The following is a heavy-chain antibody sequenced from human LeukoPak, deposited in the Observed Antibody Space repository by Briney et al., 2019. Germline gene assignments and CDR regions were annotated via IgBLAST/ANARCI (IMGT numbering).Heavy chain of an antibody. J-gene: IGHJ6*03. D-gene: IGHD3-16*01. V-gene: IGHV3-11*04. Sequence: GGSLRLSCAASGFIFSDYYMAWIRQAPGKGLEWISTIKGTGLTTYYADPVKGRVTISRDNDKNSLFLQMSSLRADDTAIYYCARAGELRYMDVWGKGTAVTVSS. CDR3: ARAGELRYMDV. CDR1: GFIFSDYY. CDR2: IKGTGLTT.